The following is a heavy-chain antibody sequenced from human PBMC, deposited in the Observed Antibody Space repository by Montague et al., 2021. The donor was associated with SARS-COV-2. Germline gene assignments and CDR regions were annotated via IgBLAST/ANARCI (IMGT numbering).Heavy chain of an antibody. J-gene: IGHJ4*02. CDR3: ARDHLNRRGAEGFLTIFGVVTSNYFDY. D-gene: IGHD3-3*01. V-gene: IGHV3-30*04. CDR2: ISYDGSNK. CDR1: GFTFSSYA. Sequence: SLRLSCAASGFTFSSYAMHWVRQAPGKGLEWVAVISYDGSNKYYADSVKGRFTISRDNSKNTLHLQMNSLRAEDTAVYYCARDHLNRRGAEGFLTIFGVVTSNYFDYWGQGTLVTVSS.